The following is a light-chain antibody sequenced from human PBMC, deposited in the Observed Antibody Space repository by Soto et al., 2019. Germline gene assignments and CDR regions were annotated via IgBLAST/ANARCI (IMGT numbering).Light chain of an antibody. Sequence: QSVLTQPAAVSWSPGQSITISCTGTSSDVGAYNYVSWYQQYPGKAPKLMINDVSNRPSGVSNRFSSSKSGNTASLTISGLQAEDEADYYCSSYASSSPFYVFATGTKVTVL. CDR3: SSYASSSPFYV. J-gene: IGLJ1*01. CDR2: DVS. CDR1: SSDVGAYNY. V-gene: IGLV2-14*03.